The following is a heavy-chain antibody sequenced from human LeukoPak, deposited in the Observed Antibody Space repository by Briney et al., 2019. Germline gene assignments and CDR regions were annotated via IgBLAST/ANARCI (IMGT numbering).Heavy chain of an antibody. Sequence: ASVKVSCKASGYTFTGYYMHWARQAPGQGLEWMGWINPNSGGTNYAQKFQGWVTMTRDTSISTAYMELSRLRSDDTAVYYCARDYSSSDYYGMDVWGQGTTVTVSS. J-gene: IGHJ6*02. CDR1: GYTFTGYY. D-gene: IGHD6-6*01. CDR2: INPNSGGT. CDR3: ARDYSSSDYYGMDV. V-gene: IGHV1-2*04.